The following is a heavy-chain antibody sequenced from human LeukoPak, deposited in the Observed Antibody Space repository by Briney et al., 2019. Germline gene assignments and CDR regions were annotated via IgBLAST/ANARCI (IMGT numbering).Heavy chain of an antibody. D-gene: IGHD3-10*01. CDR3: ARAYGSGTYYRGMDV. J-gene: IGHJ6*02. V-gene: IGHV4-39*01. CDR1: ADSIRSSSHY. CDR2: IYYSGIT. Sequence: SETLSLTCSVSADSIRSSSHYWGWIRQPPGKGLEWIGMIYYSGITYYNPSLKSRVTISVDTSKSQFSLKLNSVTAADTAFYFCARAYGSGTYYRGMDVWGQGTTATVSS.